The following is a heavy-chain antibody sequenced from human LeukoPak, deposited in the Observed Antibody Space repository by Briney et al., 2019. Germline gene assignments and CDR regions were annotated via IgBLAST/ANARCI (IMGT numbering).Heavy chain of an antibody. V-gene: IGHV4-39*01. CDR3: ASPYSGYLID. D-gene: IGHD5-12*01. CDR1: GVSIRSSYYY. J-gene: IGHJ4*02. CDR2: IYYSGST. Sequence: SETLPLTCTVSGVSIRSSYYYWGWIRQPPGKGLEWIGSIYYSGSTYYNPSLKSRVTISVDTSKNQFSLKLSSVTAADTAVYYCASPYSGYLIDWGQGTLVTVSS.